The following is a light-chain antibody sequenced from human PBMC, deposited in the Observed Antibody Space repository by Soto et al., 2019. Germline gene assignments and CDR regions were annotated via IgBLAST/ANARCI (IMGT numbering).Light chain of an antibody. V-gene: IGLV3-1*01. J-gene: IGLJ1*01. CDR2: EDT. CDR3: QTWDSSSGWV. CDR1: KLGDKY. Sequence: SYALTQPPSVSVSPGQTASITCSGDKLGDKYACWYHQRPGQSPVLVIYEDTKRPSGIPERFSGSNSGNTATLTISGTQTMDEADYYCQTWDSSSGWVFGTGTKVT.